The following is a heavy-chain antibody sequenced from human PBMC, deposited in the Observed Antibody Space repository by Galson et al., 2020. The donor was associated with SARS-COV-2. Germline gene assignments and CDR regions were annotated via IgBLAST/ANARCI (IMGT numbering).Heavy chain of an antibody. CDR2: ISYDGSYK. V-gene: IGHV3-30*01. D-gene: IGHD6-6*01. CDR3: ASSPSIAGSGTRFSFQH. CDR1: GFPFSTYA. J-gene: IGHJ1*01. Sequence: GESLKISCAASGFPFSTYAMHWVRQAPGKGLEWVAAISYDGSYKHDVDSLKGRFTISRDNSKNTLYLQMNSLRPEDTAVYYCASSPSIAGSGTRFSFQHWGQGTLGTVSS.